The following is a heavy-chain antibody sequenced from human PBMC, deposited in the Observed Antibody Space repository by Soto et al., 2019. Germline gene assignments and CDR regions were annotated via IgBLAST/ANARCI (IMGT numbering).Heavy chain of an antibody. J-gene: IGHJ6*02. D-gene: IGHD6-19*01. Sequence: RASVKVSCKTSGYTFSNYGINWVRQAPGQGLGWMGWISGYNGNTNYAQTVQGRVTMTTDTSTGTVYMELRSLKSDDTAIYYCSRFIMVGGWFDPNYYHGMDVWGQGTTVTVSS. CDR1: GYTFSNYG. CDR3: SRFIMVGGWFDPNYYHGMDV. CDR2: ISGYNGNT. V-gene: IGHV1-18*01.